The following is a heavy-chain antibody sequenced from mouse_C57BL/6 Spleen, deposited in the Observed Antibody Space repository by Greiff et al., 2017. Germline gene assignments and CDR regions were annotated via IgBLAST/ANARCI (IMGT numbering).Heavy chain of an antibody. V-gene: IGHV5-17*01. CDR2: ISSGSSTI. J-gene: IGHJ1*03. CDR3: ARGLYFDV. CDR1: GFTFSDYG. Sequence: EVMLVESGGGLVKPGGSLKLSCAASGFTFSDYGMHWVRQAPEKGLAWVAYISSGSSTIYYADTVKGRFTISRDNAKNTLFLQMTSLRSEDTAMYYCARGLYFDVWGTGTTVTVSS.